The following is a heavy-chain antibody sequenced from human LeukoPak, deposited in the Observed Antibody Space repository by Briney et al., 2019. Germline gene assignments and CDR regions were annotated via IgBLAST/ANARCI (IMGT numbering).Heavy chain of an antibody. Sequence: GASVKVSCKASGYTFTSYAMHWVRQAPGQRLEWMGWINAGNGNTKYSQKFQGRVTITRDTSASTAYMELSSLRSEDTAVYYCARATYYYDSSGYRRVFNAFDIWGQGTMVTVSS. D-gene: IGHD3-22*01. CDR3: ARATYYYDSSGYRRVFNAFDI. CDR2: INAGNGNT. CDR1: GYTFTSYA. V-gene: IGHV1-3*01. J-gene: IGHJ3*02.